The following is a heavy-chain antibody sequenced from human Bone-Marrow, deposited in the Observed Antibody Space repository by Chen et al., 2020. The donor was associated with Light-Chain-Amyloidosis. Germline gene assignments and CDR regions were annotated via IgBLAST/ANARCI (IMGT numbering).Heavy chain of an antibody. D-gene: IGHD3-9*01. CDR3: ARLTFYMDV. J-gene: IGHJ6*03. V-gene: IGHV1-46*01. Sequence: QSGAEVRKPGASVKVSCKASGYTFTNYFIHWVREAPGQGLEWVGIINPTGASTTYAQSFQGRVTMTTDTSTSTVYMELSSLRPEDTGVYYCARLTFYMDVWGKGTTVTVS. CDR2: INPTGAST. CDR1: GYTFTNYF.